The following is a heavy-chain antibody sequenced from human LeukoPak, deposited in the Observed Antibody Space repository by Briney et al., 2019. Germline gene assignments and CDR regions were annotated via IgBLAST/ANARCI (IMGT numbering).Heavy chain of an antibody. V-gene: IGHV3-23*01. CDR1: GFTFSSYG. CDR3: AGYSYGLGFDY. J-gene: IGHJ4*02. Sequence: QTGGSLRLSCAASGFTFSSYGMSWVRQAPGKGLEWVSAISGSGGSTYNADSVKGRFTISRDNSKNTLYLQMNSLRAEDTAIYYCAGYSYGLGFDYWGQGTLVTVSS. CDR2: ISGSGGST. D-gene: IGHD5-18*01.